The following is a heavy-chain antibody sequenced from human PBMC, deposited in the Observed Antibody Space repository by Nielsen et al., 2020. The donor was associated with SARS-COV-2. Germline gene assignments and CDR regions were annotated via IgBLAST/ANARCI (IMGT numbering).Heavy chain of an antibody. CDR3: ALFGDWRTTDY. V-gene: IGHV1-69*04. J-gene: IGHJ4*02. CDR2: IIPILGIA. CDR1: GGTFSSYA. D-gene: IGHD2-21*02. Sequence: SVKVSCKASGGTFSSYAISWVRQAPGQGLEWMGRIIPILGIANYAQKFQGRVTITADKSTSTAYMELNSLRAEDTAVYYCALFGDWRTTDYWGQGTLVTVSS.